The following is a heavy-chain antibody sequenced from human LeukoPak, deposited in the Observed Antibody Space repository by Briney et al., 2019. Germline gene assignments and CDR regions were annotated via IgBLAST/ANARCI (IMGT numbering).Heavy chain of an antibody. V-gene: IGHV3-48*04. D-gene: IGHD3-10*01. CDR3: ATLWFGGLSRSPYYFDY. CDR2: ISSSSSTI. Sequence: PGGSLRLSCAASGFTFSSYSMNWVRQAPGKGLEWVSYISSSSSTIYYADSVKGRFTISRDNAKNSLYLQMNSLRAEDTAVYYCATLWFGGLSRSPYYFDYWGQGTLVTVSS. J-gene: IGHJ4*02. CDR1: GFTFSSYS.